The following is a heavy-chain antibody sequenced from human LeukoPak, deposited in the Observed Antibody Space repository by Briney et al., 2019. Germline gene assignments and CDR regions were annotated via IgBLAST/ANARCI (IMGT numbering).Heavy chain of an antibody. J-gene: IGHJ4*02. CDR3: ARDSCSGGSCYAFDH. CDR2: INRNGNNI. V-gene: IGHV3-20*04. CDR1: GFTFDDYA. Sequence: GGSLRLSCAASGFTFDDYAMHWVRHAPGKGVEWGSGINRNGNNIDYADSAKGRFTIYRERAKNSLYRQMNPLRAEDTAVYYCARDSCSGGSCYAFDHWGQGTLVTVSS. D-gene: IGHD2-15*01.